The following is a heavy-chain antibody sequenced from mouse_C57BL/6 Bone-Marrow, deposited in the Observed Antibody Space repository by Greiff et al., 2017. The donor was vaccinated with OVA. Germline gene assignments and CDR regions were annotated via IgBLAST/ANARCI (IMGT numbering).Heavy chain of an antibody. CDR2: ISDGGSYT. CDR3: ARDETYYYGYWYFDV. CDR1: GFTFSSYA. Sequence: EVQGVESGGGLVKPGGSLKLSCAASGFTFSSYAMSWVRQTPEKRLEWVATISDGGSYTYYPDNVKGRFTISRDNAKNNLYLQMSHLKSEDTAMYYCARDETYYYGYWYFDVWGTGTTVTVSS. J-gene: IGHJ1*03. V-gene: IGHV5-4*01. D-gene: IGHD1-1*01.